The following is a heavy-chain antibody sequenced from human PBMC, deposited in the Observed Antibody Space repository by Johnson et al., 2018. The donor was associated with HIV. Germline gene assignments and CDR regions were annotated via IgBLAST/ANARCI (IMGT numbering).Heavy chain of an antibody. J-gene: IGHJ3*02. V-gene: IGHV3-20*04. CDR2: FYRNGGST. D-gene: IGHD7-27*01. Sequence: MQLVESGGSVVRPGGSLRLSCAASGFTFDDYGMSWVRQAPGKGPEWVCGFYRNGGSTAYAASLQGRFSISRDNAKNSLYWQMNSLTVEDTALYYCARDPTTHNSRLTGDFGAFDIWGQGTVVTVSS. CDR1: GFTFDDYG. CDR3: ARDPTTHNSRLTGDFGAFDI.